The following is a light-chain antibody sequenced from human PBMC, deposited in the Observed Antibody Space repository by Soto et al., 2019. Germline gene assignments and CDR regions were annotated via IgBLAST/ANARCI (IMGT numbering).Light chain of an antibody. CDR2: DAS. CDR1: QSITTW. CDR3: QQYSSFPFT. V-gene: IGKV1-5*01. J-gene: IGKJ2*01. Sequence: DIQMTQSPFTLSASDGDRVTITCRASQSITTWLAWFQQKPGKGPELLIYDASNLKTGVPSRFSGSGSGTEFTLTISSLQPDDFATYDCQQYSSFPFTFGQGTKLEIK.